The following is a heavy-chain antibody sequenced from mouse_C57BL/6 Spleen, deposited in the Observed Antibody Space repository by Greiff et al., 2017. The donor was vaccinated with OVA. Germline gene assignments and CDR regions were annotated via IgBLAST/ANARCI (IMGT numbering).Heavy chain of an antibody. CDR2: INPSNGGT. CDR1: GYTFTSYW. D-gene: IGHD2-4*01. V-gene: IGHV1-53*01. CDR3: ARSGYDYDVRFAY. Sequence: QVQLQQSGTELVKPGASVKLSCKASGYTFTSYWMHWVKQRPGQGLEWIGNINPSNGGTNYNEKFKSKATLTVDKSSSTAYMQLSSLTSEDSAVYYYARSGYDYDVRFAYWGQGTLVTVSA. J-gene: IGHJ3*01.